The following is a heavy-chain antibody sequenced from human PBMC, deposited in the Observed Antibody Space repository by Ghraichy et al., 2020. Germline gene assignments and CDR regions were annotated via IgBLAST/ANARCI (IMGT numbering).Heavy chain of an antibody. V-gene: IGHV3-53*01. CDR1: GFTVSSNY. CDR2: IYSGGST. CDR3: ARGFEYSSSSSDY. D-gene: IGHD6-6*01. Sequence: GGSLRLSCAASGFTVSSNYMSWVRQAPGKGLEWVSVIYSGGSTYYADSVKGRFTISRDNSKNTLYLQMNSLRAEDTAVYYCARGFEYSSSSSDYWGQGTLVTVSS. J-gene: IGHJ4*02.